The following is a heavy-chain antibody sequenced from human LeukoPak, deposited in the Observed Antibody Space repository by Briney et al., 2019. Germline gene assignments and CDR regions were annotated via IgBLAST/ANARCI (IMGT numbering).Heavy chain of an antibody. V-gene: IGHV4-59*01. CDR1: GGSISNYY. CDR3: ARDDSSSWYAFDI. J-gene: IGHJ3*02. Sequence: SETLSLTCTVSGGSISNYYWSWIRQPPGKGLEWIGYIYYSGSTNYNPSLKSRVTISRDTSKNQFSLKLNSVTAADTAVYYCARDDSSSWYAFDIWGQGTMVTVSS. D-gene: IGHD6-13*01. CDR2: IYYSGST.